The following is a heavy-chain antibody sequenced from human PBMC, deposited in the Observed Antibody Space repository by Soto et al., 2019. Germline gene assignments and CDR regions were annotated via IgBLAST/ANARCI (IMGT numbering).Heavy chain of an antibody. Sequence: QVQLQESGPGLVKPSQTLSLTCSVSSDSMNSGGYYWSWIRQHPGKGLEWIGYIYSNGDTYYNPSLKSRVTISVDTSKNQFSLNLTSVTAADTAVYYCARRGASSSGYYYYAMDVWGQGTTVTVSS. V-gene: IGHV4-31*03. D-gene: IGHD6-6*01. CDR1: SDSMNSGGYY. J-gene: IGHJ6*02. CDR3: ARRGASSSGYYYYAMDV. CDR2: IYSNGDT.